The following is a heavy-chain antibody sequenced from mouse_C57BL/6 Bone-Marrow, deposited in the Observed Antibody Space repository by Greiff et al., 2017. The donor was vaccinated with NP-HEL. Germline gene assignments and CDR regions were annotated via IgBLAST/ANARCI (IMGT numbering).Heavy chain of an antibody. Sequence: VQLQQPGAELVMPGASVKLSCKASGYTFTSYWMHWVKQRPGQGLEWIGEIDPPDSYTNYNQKFKGKSTLTVDKSSSTAYLQLLCLTSYDSAFYYCARDGIRYFWYFYVCGTVTTVTVSS. D-gene: IGHD1-1*01. CDR3: ARDGIRYFWYFYV. J-gene: IGHJ1*03. V-gene: IGHV1-69*01. CDR2: IDPPDSYT. CDR1: GYTFTSYW.